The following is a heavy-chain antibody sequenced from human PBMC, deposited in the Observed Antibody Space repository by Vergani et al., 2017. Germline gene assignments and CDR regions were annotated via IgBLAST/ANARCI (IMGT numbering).Heavy chain of an antibody. CDR1: GFSIDNGYY. V-gene: IGHV4-38-2*01. D-gene: IGHD3-9*01. CDR2: IYRTGRT. CDR3: ARLSGIVYDIFSGTHSFFDF. J-gene: IGHJ4*02. Sequence: QVQLQESGPGLVKPSETLSLTCAVSGFSIDNGYYWDWIRQPPGKRLEWIGSIYRTGRTHFNPSLKSRVTISVDTSNNHFSLRLNSLTAADTAVYYCARLSGIVYDIFSGTHSFFDFGGQGTLVTFSS.